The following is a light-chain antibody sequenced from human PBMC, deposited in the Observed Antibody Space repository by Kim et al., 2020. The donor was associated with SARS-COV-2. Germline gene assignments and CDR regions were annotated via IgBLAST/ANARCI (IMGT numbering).Light chain of an antibody. CDR1: QSISSW. Sequence: SASVGDRVTITCRASQSISSWLAWYQQKPGKAPKLLIYEASRLQSGVPSRFSGSGSGTDFTLTISSLQPDDFATYYCQQYNSYSPTFGQGTKLEIK. CDR3: QQYNSYSPT. V-gene: IGKV1-5*03. J-gene: IGKJ2*01. CDR2: EAS.